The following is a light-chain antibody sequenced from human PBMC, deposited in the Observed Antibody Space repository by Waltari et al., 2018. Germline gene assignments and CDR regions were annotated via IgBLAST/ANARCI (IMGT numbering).Light chain of an antibody. CDR3: QQRTTWPSIT. CDR2: DAS. CDR1: QSVNTK. Sequence: EIVLTQSPATLSLSPGERGTLSCRASQSVNTKLAWYQQKPGQAPRLLIYDASNRATGIPARFSGSGSGTDFTLTISSLEREDFAVYYCQQRTTWPSITFGQGTRLEIK. J-gene: IGKJ5*01. V-gene: IGKV3-11*01.